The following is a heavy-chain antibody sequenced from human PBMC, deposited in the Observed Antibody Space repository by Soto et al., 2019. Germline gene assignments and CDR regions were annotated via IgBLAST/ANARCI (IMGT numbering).Heavy chain of an antibody. Sequence: QVQLVESGGGVVQPGRSLRLSCAASGFTFSSYAMHWVRQAPGKGLEWVAVISYDGSNKYYADYVKVRFTISRDNSKNTLYLQMNSLRAEDTAVYYCARDWTIVAAKRQTLGFDYWGQGTLVTVSS. J-gene: IGHJ4*02. CDR1: GFTFSSYA. V-gene: IGHV3-30-3*01. D-gene: IGHD5-12*01. CDR3: ARDWTIVAAKRQTLGFDY. CDR2: ISYDGSNK.